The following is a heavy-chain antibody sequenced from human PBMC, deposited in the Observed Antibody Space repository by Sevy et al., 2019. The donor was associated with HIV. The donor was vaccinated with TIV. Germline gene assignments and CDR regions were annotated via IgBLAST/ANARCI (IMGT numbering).Heavy chain of an antibody. D-gene: IGHD3-9*01. J-gene: IGHJ4*02. CDR3: ARDRATSATGTLFDY. Sequence: WGSLRLSCAASGFTSSSYAMSWVRQPPGRGLEWVSTLSDSGVSTYYADSVKGRFTISRDNSKNILYLQMNSLRAEDTAVYYYARDRATSATGTLFDYWGQGTLVTVSS. CDR1: GFTSSSYA. CDR2: LSDSGVST. V-gene: IGHV3-23*01.